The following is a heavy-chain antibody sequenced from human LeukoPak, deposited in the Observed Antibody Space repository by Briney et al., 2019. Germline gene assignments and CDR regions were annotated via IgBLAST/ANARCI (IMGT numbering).Heavy chain of an antibody. CDR3: AELGITMIGGV. D-gene: IGHD3-10*02. CDR1: GFTFSSYV. V-gene: IGHV3-48*03. CDR2: ISSSGSTI. J-gene: IGHJ6*04. Sequence: PGGSLRLSRAASGFTFSSYVMNWVRQAPGRGLGGVSYISSSGSTIYYADSVKGRFTLSRDNAKTSLYLQMTSLRAEDTAVYYCAELGITMIGGVWGKGTTVTISS.